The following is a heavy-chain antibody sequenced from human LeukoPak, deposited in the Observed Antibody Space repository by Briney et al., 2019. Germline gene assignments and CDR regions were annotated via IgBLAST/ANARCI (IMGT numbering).Heavy chain of an antibody. Sequence: GASVKVSCKASGYTFTSYAMHWVRQAPGQRLEWMGWINAGNGNTKYSQKFQGRVTITRDTSASTAYMELSSLRSEDTAVYYCAREGLWSGGYAFDIWGQGTMVTVSS. D-gene: IGHD3-3*01. V-gene: IGHV1-3*01. CDR2: INAGNGNT. J-gene: IGHJ3*02. CDR3: AREGLWSGGYAFDI. CDR1: GYTFTSYA.